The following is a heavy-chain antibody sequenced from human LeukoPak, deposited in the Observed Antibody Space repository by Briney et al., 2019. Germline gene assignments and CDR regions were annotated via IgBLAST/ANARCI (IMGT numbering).Heavy chain of an antibody. V-gene: IGHV3-43*01. Sequence: GSLRLSCAASGFTFDDYTMHWVRQAPGKGLEWVSLISWDGGSTYYADSVKGRFTISRDNSKNSLYLQMNSLRTEDTALYYCAKGKRDDYGGHFDYWGQGTLVTVSS. D-gene: IGHD4-23*01. CDR3: AKGKRDDYGGHFDY. J-gene: IGHJ4*02. CDR1: GFTFDDYT. CDR2: ISWDGGST.